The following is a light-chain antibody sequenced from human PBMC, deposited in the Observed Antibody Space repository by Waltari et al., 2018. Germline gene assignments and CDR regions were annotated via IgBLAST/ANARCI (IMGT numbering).Light chain of an antibody. CDR3: HQYFGTPFT. CDR1: QSVLLSPNNRNY. J-gene: IGKJ3*01. V-gene: IGKV4-1*01. CDR2: WAS. Sequence: DIVMTQSPDSLAVSLGERATINCKSSQSVLLSPNNRNYLAWYQQKPGQPPKLLIYWASTRESGVPDRFSGSGSGTDFTLAISSLQAEDVAVYYCHQYFGTPFTFGPGTKVNIK.